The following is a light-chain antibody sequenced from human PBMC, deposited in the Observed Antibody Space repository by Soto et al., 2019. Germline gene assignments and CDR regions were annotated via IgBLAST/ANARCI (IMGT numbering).Light chain of an antibody. J-gene: IGKJ1*01. CDR2: ATA. Sequence: EIVLTQSPATLSLSPGDRATLSCRASQSIGSYLAWYQQRPGQAPRLLMYATASRATGIPDRFSGSGSGTDFTLTISCLEPEDFAVYYCQQYGRSGTFGQGTKVDIK. V-gene: IGKV3-20*01. CDR1: QSIGSY. CDR3: QQYGRSGT.